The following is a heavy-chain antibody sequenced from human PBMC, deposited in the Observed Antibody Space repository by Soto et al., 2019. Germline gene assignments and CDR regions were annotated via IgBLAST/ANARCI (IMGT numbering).Heavy chain of an antibody. CDR3: ARPASASYHYMDV. Sequence: GGSLRLSCAASGFTFDDYAMHWVRQAPGKGLEWVSGISWNSGSIGYADSVKGRFTISRDNAKNSLYLQMNSLRAEDTALYYCARPASASYHYMDVWGKGTTVTVSS. D-gene: IGHD6-25*01. CDR1: GFTFDDYA. J-gene: IGHJ6*03. CDR2: ISWNSGSI. V-gene: IGHV3-9*01.